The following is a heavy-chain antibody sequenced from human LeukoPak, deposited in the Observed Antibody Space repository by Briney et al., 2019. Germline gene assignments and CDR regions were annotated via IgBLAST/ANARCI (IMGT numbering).Heavy chain of an antibody. CDR2: IKQDGSET. CDR1: GFTFRSYW. J-gene: IGHJ5*02. CDR3: ARGGQAGTGDL. Sequence: TGGSLRLSCAASGFTFRSYWMTWVRQSPGKGLEWVANIKQDGSETYHVDSVKGRFTISRDNAEDSLYLEMNSLRAEDTAVYYCARGGQAGTGDLWGQGTLVTVPS. D-gene: IGHD3-10*01. V-gene: IGHV3-7*01.